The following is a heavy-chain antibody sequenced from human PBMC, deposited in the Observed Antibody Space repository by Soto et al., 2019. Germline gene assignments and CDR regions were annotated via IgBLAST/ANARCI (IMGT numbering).Heavy chain of an antibody. CDR1: GFTFSSYS. CDR3: ATYDSSGYYYYYYGMDV. V-gene: IGHV3-48*02. Sequence: GGSVRLSCAASGFTFSSYSMNWVRQAPGKGLEWVSYISSSSSTIYYADSVKGRFTISRDNAKNSLYLQMNSLRDEDTAVYYCATYDSSGYYYYYYGMDVWGQGTTVTVS. J-gene: IGHJ6*02. CDR2: ISSSSSTI. D-gene: IGHD3-22*01.